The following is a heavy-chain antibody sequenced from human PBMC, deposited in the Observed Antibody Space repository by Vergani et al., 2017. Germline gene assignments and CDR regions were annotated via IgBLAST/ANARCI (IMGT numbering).Heavy chain of an antibody. Sequence: VQLVESGGGVVQPGRSLRLSCAASGFTFRSYAMIWVRQAPGKGLEWVSTISDSGGSTYYADSVKGRFTVSRDNSENTLYLQMNSLRAEDTAVFYCARGGAKGSYYATNFDYWGQGTLVSVSS. CDR1: GFTFRSYA. CDR3: ARGGAKGSYYATNFDY. D-gene: IGHD1-26*01. CDR2: ISDSGGST. J-gene: IGHJ4*02. V-gene: IGHV3-23*04.